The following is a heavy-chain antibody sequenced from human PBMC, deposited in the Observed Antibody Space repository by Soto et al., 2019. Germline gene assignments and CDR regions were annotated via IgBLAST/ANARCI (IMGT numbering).Heavy chain of an antibody. CDR2: IYSGGAI. CDR1: GFSVSGTY. Sequence: PGGSLRLSCVASGFSVSGTYMDWARQAPGKGLQWVSVIYSGGAIYYLDSVKGRFTISIDKANNTLSLQMNSLRVEDSALYYCARSSNWKYFFDSWGQGTLVTVSS. CDR3: ARSSNWKYFFDS. J-gene: IGHJ4*02. V-gene: IGHV3-53*01. D-gene: IGHD1-20*01.